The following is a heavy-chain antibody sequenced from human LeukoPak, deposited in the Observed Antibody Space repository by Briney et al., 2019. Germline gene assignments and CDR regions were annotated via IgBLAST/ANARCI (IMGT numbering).Heavy chain of an antibody. Sequence: SETLSFTCTVSGVSISRSSYYWGWIRQPPGRGLEWIGSIYYNGSPYSNPSLKSRVTISVDTSKNQFSLRLSSVTAADTAVYFCARSPGYCSGGGCYSNSWGQGTLVTVSS. V-gene: IGHV4-39*01. CDR1: GVSISRSSYY. CDR3: ARSPGYCSGGGCYSNS. CDR2: IYYNGSP. J-gene: IGHJ4*02. D-gene: IGHD2-15*01.